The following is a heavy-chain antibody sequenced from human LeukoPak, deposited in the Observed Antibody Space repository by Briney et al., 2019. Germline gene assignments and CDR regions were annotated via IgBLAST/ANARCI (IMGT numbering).Heavy chain of an antibody. D-gene: IGHD4-17*01. CDR1: GGSISSGGYY. V-gene: IGHV4-31*03. J-gene: IGHJ4*02. Sequence: SETLSLTCTVSGGSISSGGYYRTWIREHPEKGLEWIVYIYYSGSTYYNPSLKSRVTISVDTSKNQFSLKLSSVTAADTAVYYCARDLQTTVARYFDYWGQGTLVTVSS. CDR2: IYYSGST. CDR3: ARDLQTTVARYFDY.